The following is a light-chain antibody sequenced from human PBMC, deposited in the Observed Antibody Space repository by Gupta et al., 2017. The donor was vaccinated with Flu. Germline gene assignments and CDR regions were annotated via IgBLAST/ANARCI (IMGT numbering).Light chain of an antibody. CDR2: GKN. Sequence: SSELTQDPAVSVALGQTVRITCHGDSLRRYYATWYQQKPGQAPVVVIYGKNNRPSGIPDRFSGSHSDNTASLTITGTQAEDEADYHCSSRDLNNLVLFGGGTKLTVL. CDR1: SLRRYY. CDR3: SSRDLNNLVL. J-gene: IGLJ2*01. V-gene: IGLV3-19*01.